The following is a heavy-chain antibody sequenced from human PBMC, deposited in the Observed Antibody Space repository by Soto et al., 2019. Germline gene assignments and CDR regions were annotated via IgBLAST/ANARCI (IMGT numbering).Heavy chain of an antibody. V-gene: IGHV3-11*01. J-gene: IGHJ5*02. CDR3: ARLPFPWGWFDP. CDR1: GIVFSDY. CDR2: ISGSGRTI. D-gene: IGHD3-16*01. Sequence: QVQLVESGGGLVKPGGSLRLSCAASGIVFSDYMSWVRQAPGKGLEWLSYISGSGRTIYSADSVKGRFTISRDNATNSLYLQMNNVRNKDKAVYYCARLPFPWGWFDPWGQGTLVTVSS.